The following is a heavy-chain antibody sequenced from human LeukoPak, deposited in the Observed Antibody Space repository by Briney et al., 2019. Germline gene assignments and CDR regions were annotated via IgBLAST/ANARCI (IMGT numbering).Heavy chain of an antibody. J-gene: IGHJ4*02. V-gene: IGHV3-33*01. CDR1: GFTFSGYG. CDR3: ARVDQLLYYFDY. CDR2: IWYDGSNK. D-gene: IGHD2-2*01. Sequence: GSLRLSCAASGFTFSGYGMHWVRQAPGKGLEWVAVIWYDGSNKYYADSVKGRFTISRDNSKNTLYLQMNSLRAEDTAVYYCARVDQLLYYFDYWGQGTLVTVSS.